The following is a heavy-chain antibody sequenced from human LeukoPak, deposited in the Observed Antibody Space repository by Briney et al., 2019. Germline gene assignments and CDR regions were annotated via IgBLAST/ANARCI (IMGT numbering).Heavy chain of an antibody. Sequence: GGSLRLSCAASGLTFSNYWMHWVRQAPGKGLVWVSRLNADGNSITYADSVKGRFTISRDNAKNTLYLQMNSLRAEDTAVYYCARETYYYGSGSYSGDAFDIWGQGTMVTVSS. J-gene: IGHJ3*02. D-gene: IGHD3-10*01. CDR2: LNADGNSI. V-gene: IGHV3-74*01. CDR3: ARETYYYGSGSYSGDAFDI. CDR1: GLTFSNYW.